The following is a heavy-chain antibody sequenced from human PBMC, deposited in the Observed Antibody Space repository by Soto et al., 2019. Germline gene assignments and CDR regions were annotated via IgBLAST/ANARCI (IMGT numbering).Heavy chain of an antibody. Sequence: QVRLAQSGAEVRNPGSSVRVSCKASGATLSDYGITWGRQAPRQGLEWVGAILPMFRKTNYAQKFQGRVTIIADKSPDTVYLELSRLRSDDTATYYCARVVQLGSNYAMDVWGQGTTVVVSS. CDR2: ILPMFRKT. CDR3: ARVVQLGSNYAMDV. J-gene: IGHJ6*02. V-gene: IGHV1-69*06. D-gene: IGHD1-1*01. CDR1: GATLSDYG.